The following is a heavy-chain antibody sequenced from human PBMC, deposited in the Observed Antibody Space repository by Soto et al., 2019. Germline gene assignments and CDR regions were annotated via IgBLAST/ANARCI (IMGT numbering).Heavy chain of an antibody. CDR2: INAGNGNT. V-gene: IGHV1-3*01. CDR3: ARDPLAVAGTFDY. Sequence: ASGKVSCKASGYTFTSYAMHWVRQAPGQRLEWMGWINAGNGNTKYSQKFQGRVTITRDTSASTAYMELSSLRSEDTAVYYCARDPLAVAGTFDYWGQGTLVTVSS. CDR1: GYTFTSYA. D-gene: IGHD6-19*01. J-gene: IGHJ4*02.